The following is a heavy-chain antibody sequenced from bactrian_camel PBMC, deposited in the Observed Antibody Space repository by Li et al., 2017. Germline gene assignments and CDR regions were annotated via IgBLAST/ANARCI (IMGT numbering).Heavy chain of an antibody. D-gene: IGHD6*01. Sequence: HVQLVESGGDSVQTGGSLRLSCAVVGDIYGTHCINWFRQAPGKEREGVATIRSDGVTTYADSVQGRFTISKDSAKNTMYLQMNSLKPEDTAIYYCAADLWGGSCWRYSYAYWGQGTQVTVS. J-gene: IGHJ4*01. CDR3: AADLWGGSCWRYSYAY. CDR1: GDIYGTHC. CDR2: IRSDGVT. V-gene: IGHV3S53*01.